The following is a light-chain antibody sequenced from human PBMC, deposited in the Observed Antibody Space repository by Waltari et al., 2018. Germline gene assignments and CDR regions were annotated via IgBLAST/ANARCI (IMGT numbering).Light chain of an antibody. CDR1: SLRTYS. CDR3: ASRDPTANAVV. CDR2: STD. V-gene: IGLV3-19*01. Sequence: SSELTQDPAVSVALGQTVRITCQGASLRTYSADRYQQRPGQAPILVLFSTDDRPSGIPDRFSGSSSRDTASLTITGTQAEDEADYYCASRDPTANAVVFGGGTKLTVL. J-gene: IGLJ2*01.